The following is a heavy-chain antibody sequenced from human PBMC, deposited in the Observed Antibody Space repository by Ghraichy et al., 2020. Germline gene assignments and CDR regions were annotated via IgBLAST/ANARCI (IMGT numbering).Heavy chain of an antibody. CDR3: ATMPRNRNYGSHYFDY. Sequence: GESLNISCVASGFTFSGYDMGWVRQAPGEGLEWVSTLSSRGEYIYYTDSVQGRFTVSRDNSANTLYLQMNSLRAEDTASYYCATMPRNRNYGSHYFDYWGQGALVIVSS. CDR1: GFTFSGYD. CDR2: LSSRGEYI. D-gene: IGHD3-16*01. V-gene: IGHV3-23*01. J-gene: IGHJ4*02.